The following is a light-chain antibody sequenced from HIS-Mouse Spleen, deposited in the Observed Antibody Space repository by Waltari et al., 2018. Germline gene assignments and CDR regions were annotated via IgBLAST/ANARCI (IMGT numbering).Light chain of an antibody. J-gene: IGLJ1*01. V-gene: IGLV2-23*01. CDR3: CSYAGSREV. CDR2: EGS. CDR1: SSDFGSYNL. Sequence: QSALTQPASVSGSPGQSITISCTGTSSDFGSYNLFSWYQQHPGKAPKLMIYEGSKRPSGVSNRFSGSKSGNTASLTISGLQAEDEADYYCCSYAGSREVFGTGTKVTVL.